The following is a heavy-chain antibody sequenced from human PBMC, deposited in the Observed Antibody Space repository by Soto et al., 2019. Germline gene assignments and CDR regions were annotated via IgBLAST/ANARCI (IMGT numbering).Heavy chain of an antibody. V-gene: IGHV3-30*18. D-gene: IGHD3-10*01. CDR3: AKLIPHMAVRGVIPHSRGPYYYGMDV. J-gene: IGHJ6*02. Sequence: QVQLVESGGGVVQPGRSLRLSCAASGFTFSSYGMHWVRQAPGKGLEWVAVISYDGSNKYYADSVKGRFTISRDNSKNTLYLQMNSLRAEDTAVYYCAKLIPHMAVRGVIPHSRGPYYYGMDVWGQGTTVTVSS. CDR1: GFTFSSYG. CDR2: ISYDGSNK.